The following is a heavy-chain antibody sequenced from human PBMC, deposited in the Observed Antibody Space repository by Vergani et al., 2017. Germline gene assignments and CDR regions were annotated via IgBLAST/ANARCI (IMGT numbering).Heavy chain of an antibody. CDR3: AGGSCLGGSCYKPLFGH. Sequence: QVQLQESGPGLVKPSQTLSLTCTVSGGSINSHNYYWSWIRQPAGKGLEWIGIIHTSGSTNYNPSLKSRVTMSEDTSKNQFSLNLTSVTAADTAVYFCAGGSCLGGSCYKPLFGHWGQGNLVTGSS. J-gene: IGHJ4*02. D-gene: IGHD2-15*01. V-gene: IGHV4-61*02. CDR2: IHTSGST. CDR1: GGSINSHNYY.